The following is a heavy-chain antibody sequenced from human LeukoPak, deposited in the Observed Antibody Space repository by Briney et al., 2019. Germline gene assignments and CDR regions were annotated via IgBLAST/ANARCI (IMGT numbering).Heavy chain of an antibody. D-gene: IGHD3-9*01. CDR1: GYIFTTYF. Sequence: GASVKVSCKASGYIFTTYFIHWVRQAPGQGLEWMGWINPNNGDTNYVQKFQGRATMTRDTSISTAYMELTRLRSDDTAVYYCAREGGYDILTGYQDYWGQGTLVTVSS. CDR2: INPNNGDT. V-gene: IGHV1-2*02. J-gene: IGHJ4*02. CDR3: AREGGYDILTGYQDY.